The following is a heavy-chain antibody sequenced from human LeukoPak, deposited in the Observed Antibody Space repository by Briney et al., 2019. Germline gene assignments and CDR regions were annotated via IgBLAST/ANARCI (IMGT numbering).Heavy chain of an antibody. CDR3: ARHSKYGSGGFQDNFDY. CDR2: IHYNGRT. V-gene: IGHV4-59*08. Sequence: ASETLSLTCTVSGDSSSSYYWSWIRQPPGKGLGWIAYIHYNGRTNYNPSLKSRVTISVDTSKNQFSLRLTSVTTADTAVYYCARHSKYGSGGFQDNFDYWGRGTLLTVSS. CDR1: GDSSSSYY. J-gene: IGHJ4*02. D-gene: IGHD3-10*01.